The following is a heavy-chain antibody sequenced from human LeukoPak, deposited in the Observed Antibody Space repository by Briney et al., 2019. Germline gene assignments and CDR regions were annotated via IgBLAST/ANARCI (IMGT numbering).Heavy chain of an antibody. CDR1: GFTFSSYA. CDR3: AKGPKRRLVDFDY. V-gene: IGHV3-23*01. D-gene: IGHD6-19*01. Sequence: QPGRSLRLSCAASGFTFSSYAMSWVRQAPGKGLEWVSAISGSGDSTYYADSVKGRFTISRDNSKNTLYLQMNSLRAEDTAVYYCAKGPKRRLVDFDYWGQGTLVTVSS. J-gene: IGHJ4*02. CDR2: ISGSGDST.